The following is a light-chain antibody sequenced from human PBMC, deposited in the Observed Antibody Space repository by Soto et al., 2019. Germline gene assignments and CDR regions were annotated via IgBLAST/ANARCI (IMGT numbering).Light chain of an antibody. CDR3: QQTYKTPLT. V-gene: IGKV1-39*01. CDR2: LAS. Sequence: DIQMTQSPSSLSASVGDRVTITCRASQSISSYLSWYQQRPGKAPQLLIYLASSLPSGVPSRFSGSGSGTDFTLTISVLQPEDSATYYCQQTYKTPLTFGQGTKVDIK. J-gene: IGKJ1*01. CDR1: QSISSY.